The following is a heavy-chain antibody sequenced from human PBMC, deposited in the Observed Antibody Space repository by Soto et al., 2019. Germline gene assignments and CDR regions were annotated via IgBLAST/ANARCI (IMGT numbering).Heavy chain of an antibody. CDR3: AKDLREFCSNGICYSWFDP. D-gene: IGHD2-8*01. Sequence: GESLKISCVASGFTFNNYAMSWVRQAPGKGLEWVSSIPPRGSPTYYADSVKGRFTISRDKSNIIHYLQMYRLRAEDTAVYFCAKDLREFCSNGICYSWFDPWGQGTLVTVSS. CDR1: GFTFNNYA. V-gene: IGHV3-23*01. J-gene: IGHJ5*02. CDR2: IPPRGSPT.